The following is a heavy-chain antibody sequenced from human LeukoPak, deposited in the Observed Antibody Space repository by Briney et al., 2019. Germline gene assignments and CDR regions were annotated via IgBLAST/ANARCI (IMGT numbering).Heavy chain of an antibody. V-gene: IGHV4-39*07. CDR3: ARVVAAAGPKSFDY. J-gene: IGHJ4*02. D-gene: IGHD6-13*01. CDR2: IYYSGST. CDR1: GGSISSSSYY. Sequence: SETLSLTCTVSGGSISSSSYYWGWIRQPPGKGLEWIGSIYYSGSTYYNPSLKSRVTISVDTSKNQFSLKLSSVTAADTAVYYCARVVAAAGPKSFDYWGQGTLVTVSS.